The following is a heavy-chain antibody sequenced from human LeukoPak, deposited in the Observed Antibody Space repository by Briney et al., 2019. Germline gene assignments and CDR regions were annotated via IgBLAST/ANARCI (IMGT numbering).Heavy chain of an antibody. Sequence: GGSLRLSCAASGFTFDDYAMHWVRQAPGKGLEWVSGISWNSGSIGYADSVKGRFTISRDNAKNSLYLQMNSLRAEDTALYYCAKDGFDSSNDILTGYMDVWGKGTTVTISS. CDR2: ISWNSGSI. J-gene: IGHJ6*03. D-gene: IGHD3-9*01. V-gene: IGHV3-9*01. CDR3: AKDGFDSSNDILTGYMDV. CDR1: GFTFDDYA.